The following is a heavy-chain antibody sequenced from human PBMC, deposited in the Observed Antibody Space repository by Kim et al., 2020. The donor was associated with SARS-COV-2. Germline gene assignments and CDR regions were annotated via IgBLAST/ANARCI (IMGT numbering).Heavy chain of an antibody. CDR3: ARLRKFGRGYYYYYYMDV. D-gene: IGHD3-3*01. CDR1: GGSISSYY. CDR2: IYYSGST. Sequence: SETLSLTCTVSGGSISSYYWSWIRQPPGKGLEWIGYIYYSGSTNYNPSLKSRVTISVDTSKNQFSLKLSSVTAADTAVYYCARLRKFGRGYYYYYYMDVWGKGTTVTVSS. V-gene: IGHV4-59*01. J-gene: IGHJ6*03.